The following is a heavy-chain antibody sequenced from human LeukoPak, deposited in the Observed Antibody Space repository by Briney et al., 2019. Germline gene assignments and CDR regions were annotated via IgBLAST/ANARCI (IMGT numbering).Heavy chain of an antibody. D-gene: IGHD5-18*01. CDR1: GFTFSSYA. J-gene: IGHJ6*03. CDR2: ISGSGGST. CDR3: AKGSESGYSYGYSYYYYMDV. Sequence: GGSLRLSCAASGFTFSSYAMSWVRQAPGKGLEWVSAISGSGGSTYYADSVKGRFTISRDNSKNTLYLQMNSLRAEDTAVYYCAKGSESGYSYGYSYYYYMDVWGKGTTVTVSS. V-gene: IGHV3-23*01.